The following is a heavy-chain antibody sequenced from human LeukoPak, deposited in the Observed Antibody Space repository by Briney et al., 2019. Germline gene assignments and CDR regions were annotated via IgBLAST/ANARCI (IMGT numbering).Heavy chain of an antibody. V-gene: IGHV3-7*02. J-gene: IGHJ4*02. CDR2: IKEDGSEK. CDR1: GFTFSSYW. D-gene: IGHD4-17*01. CDR3: APGGDYTFFDY. Sequence: GGTLRLSCAGSGFTFSSYWMSWVRQAPGKGLEWVANIKEDGSEKYYVDSVRGRFTISRDNSKNTLYLQMNSLRPEDTAVYYCAPGGDYTFFDYWGQGTLVTVSS.